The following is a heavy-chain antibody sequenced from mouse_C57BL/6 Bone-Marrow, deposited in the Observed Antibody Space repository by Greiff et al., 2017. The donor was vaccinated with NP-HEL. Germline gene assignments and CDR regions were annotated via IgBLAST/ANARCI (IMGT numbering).Heavy chain of an antibody. CDR2: IWGDGST. CDR3: AKPLWDDWYFDV. CDR1: GFSLTSYG. J-gene: IGHJ1*03. D-gene: IGHD4-1*01. Sequence: QVQLKQSGPGLVAPSQSLSITCTVSGFSLTSYGVSWVRQPPGKGLEWLGVIWGDGSTNYHSALISRLSTSKDNSKSQVFLKLNSLQTDDTATYYCAKPLWDDWYFDVWGTGTTVTVSS. V-gene: IGHV2-3*01.